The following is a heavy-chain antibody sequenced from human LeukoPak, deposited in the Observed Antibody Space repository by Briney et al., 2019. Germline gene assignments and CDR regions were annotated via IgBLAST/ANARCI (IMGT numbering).Heavy chain of an antibody. CDR3: AKDHLPGIVVADRDY. CDR1: GFSFSSYR. Sequence: GSLRLSCAASGFSFSSYRMSWVRQAPGKGLEWVANIKQDGSEKYYVDSVKGRFTIPRDNAKNSLYLQINSLRAEDTAVYYCAKDHLPGIVVADRDYWGQGTLVTVSS. D-gene: IGHD6-19*01. J-gene: IGHJ4*02. V-gene: IGHV3-7*03. CDR2: IKQDGSEK.